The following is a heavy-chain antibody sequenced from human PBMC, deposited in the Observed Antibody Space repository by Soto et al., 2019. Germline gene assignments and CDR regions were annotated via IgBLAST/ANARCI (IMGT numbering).Heavy chain of an antibody. Sequence: GGSLRLSCAASGFSFSSYWMHWVRQAPGKGLVWVSHINSDGSSTTYADSVKGRFTISRDNAKNTLYLQMNSLRAENTAVYYCARLYSYGKPFDYWGQGTLVTVSS. J-gene: IGHJ4*02. CDR2: INSDGSST. D-gene: IGHD3-16*01. CDR1: GFSFSSYW. CDR3: ARLYSYGKPFDY. V-gene: IGHV3-74*01.